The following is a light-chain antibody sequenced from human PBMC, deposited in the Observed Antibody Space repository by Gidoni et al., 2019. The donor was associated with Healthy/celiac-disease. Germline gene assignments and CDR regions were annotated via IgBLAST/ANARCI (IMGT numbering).Light chain of an antibody. V-gene: IGKV2-28*01. CDR3: MQALQSWT. CDR1: QSLLLSNGYNY. CDR2: LGS. Sequence: DIVMTQSPLSLPVTPGEPASISCRPSQSLLLSNGYNYLDWYLQKPGQSPQLLIYLGSNRASGVPDRFSGSGSGTDFTLKISRVEAEDVGVYYCMQALQSWTFGQGTKVEIK. J-gene: IGKJ1*01.